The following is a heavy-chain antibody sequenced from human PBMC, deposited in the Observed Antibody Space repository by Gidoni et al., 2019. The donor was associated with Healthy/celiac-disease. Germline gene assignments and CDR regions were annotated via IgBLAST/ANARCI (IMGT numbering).Heavy chain of an antibody. V-gene: IGHV4-30-2*01. CDR2: IYHSGST. D-gene: IGHD3-3*01. J-gene: IGHJ6*02. CDR3: ARSSYYDFWSGVNYYYGMDV. Sequence: LPLPPFGPGLVKPLQTLSPPFAFPCCPLRRCCYPLGWIRQPPGKGLEWIGYIYHSGSTYYNPSLKSRVTISVDRSKNQFSLKLSSVTAADTAVYYCARSSYYDFWSGVNYYYGMDVWGQGTTVTVSS. CDR1: CCPLRRCCYP.